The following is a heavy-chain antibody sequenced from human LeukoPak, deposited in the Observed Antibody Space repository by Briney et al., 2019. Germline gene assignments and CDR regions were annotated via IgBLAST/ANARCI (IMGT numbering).Heavy chain of an antibody. CDR3: AKATYYYDSSGYYYASPLDY. CDR1: GFTFSNYA. V-gene: IGHV3-9*01. D-gene: IGHD3-22*01. Sequence: PGGSLRLSCAASGFTFSNYAMRWVRQAPGKGLEWVSGISWNSGSIGYADSVKGRFTISRDNAKNSLYLQMNSLRAEDTALYYCAKATYYYDSSGYYYASPLDYWGQGTLVTVSS. J-gene: IGHJ4*02. CDR2: ISWNSGSI.